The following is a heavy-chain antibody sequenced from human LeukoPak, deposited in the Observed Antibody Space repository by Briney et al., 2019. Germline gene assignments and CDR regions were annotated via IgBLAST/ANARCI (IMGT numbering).Heavy chain of an antibody. V-gene: IGHV3-23*01. CDR1: GFTFSSYA. J-gene: IGHJ4*02. CDR2: MSGSGGST. D-gene: IGHD2-2*01. CDR3: AKTTPLVVPAANYDY. Sequence: GGSLRLSCAASGFTFSSYAMSWVRQAPGKGLEWVSSMSGSGGSTYYADSVKGRFTISRDNSKNTLYLQMNSRRPGDTAVYYCAKTTPLVVPAANYDYWGQGNLVTVSS.